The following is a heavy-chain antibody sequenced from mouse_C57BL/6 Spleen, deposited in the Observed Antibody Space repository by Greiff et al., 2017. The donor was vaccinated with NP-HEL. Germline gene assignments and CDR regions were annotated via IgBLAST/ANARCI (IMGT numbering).Heavy chain of an antibody. V-gene: IGHV1-72*01. J-gene: IGHJ3*01. CDR2: IDPNSGGT. CDR1: GYTFTSYW. CDR3: CYGEFAY. D-gene: IGHD1-1*02. Sequence: QVQLQQPGAELVKPGASVKLSCKASGYTFTSYWMHWVKQRPERGPEWIGRIDPNSGGTKYNEKFKSKATLTVDKPSSTVYMPLSSLTSEESAVYRCCYGEFAYWGKGTTVTVAA.